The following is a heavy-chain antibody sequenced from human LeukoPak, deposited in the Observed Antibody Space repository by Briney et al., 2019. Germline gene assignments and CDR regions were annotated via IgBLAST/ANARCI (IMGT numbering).Heavy chain of an antibody. V-gene: IGHV3-30*18. D-gene: IGHD3-10*01. CDR3: AKDIERRDWGSGSYYNPYYYYYTMDV. CDR2: ISYDGSNK. CDR1: GFTFSSYA. J-gene: IGHJ6*04. Sequence: PGGSLRLSCAASGFTFSSYAMHWVRQAPGKGLEWVALISYDGSNKYYADSVKGRFTISRDNSKNTLYLQMNSLRAEDTALYYCAKDIERRDWGSGSYYNPYYYYYTMDVWGKGTTVTVSS.